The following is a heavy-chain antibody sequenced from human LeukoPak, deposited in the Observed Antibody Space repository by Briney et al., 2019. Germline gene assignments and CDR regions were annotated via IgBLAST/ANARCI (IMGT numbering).Heavy chain of an antibody. CDR1: GFTFSSYW. J-gene: IGHJ4*02. V-gene: IGHV3-7*01. CDR3: ARALQGIVVVVAALDGWGFDY. Sequence: AGGSLRLSCAASGFTFSSYWMSWVRQAPGKGLEWVANIKQDGSEKYYVDSVKGRFTISRDNAKNSLYLQMNSLRAEDTAVYYCARALQGIVVVVAALDGWGFDYWGQGTLVTVSS. D-gene: IGHD2-15*01. CDR2: IKQDGSEK.